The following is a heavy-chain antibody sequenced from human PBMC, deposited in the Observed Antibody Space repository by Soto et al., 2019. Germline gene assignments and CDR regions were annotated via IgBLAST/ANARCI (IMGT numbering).Heavy chain of an antibody. Sequence: QVQLVQSGAEVKKPGSSVKVSCKASGGSLSNYGISWVRQAPGQGLEWMGGIIPVFGTANYAQKFQGRVTITADESTNIVYMDVNSLRSEDTAVYYCARGDATKIVVTTYYAMVVWGQGTTVTVSS. J-gene: IGHJ6*02. V-gene: IGHV1-69*12. CDR2: IIPVFGTA. D-gene: IGHD4-17*01. CDR3: ARGDATKIVVTTYYAMVV. CDR1: GGSLSNYG.